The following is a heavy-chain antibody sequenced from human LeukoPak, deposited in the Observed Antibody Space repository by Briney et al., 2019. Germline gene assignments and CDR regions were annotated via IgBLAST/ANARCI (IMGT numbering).Heavy chain of an antibody. CDR1: GFTFSGYW. CDR2: ANSDGSRT. V-gene: IGHV3-74*01. J-gene: IGHJ4*02. CDR3: TRSPYSSSWTFEY. D-gene: IGHD6-13*01. Sequence: GGSLRLSCAASGFTFSGYWIHWVRQAPVKGLEWVSRANSDGSRTDYADSVKGRFTISRDNAKNTLYLHMHSLRPEDTAVYYCTRSPYSSSWTFEYWGQGTLVSVPS.